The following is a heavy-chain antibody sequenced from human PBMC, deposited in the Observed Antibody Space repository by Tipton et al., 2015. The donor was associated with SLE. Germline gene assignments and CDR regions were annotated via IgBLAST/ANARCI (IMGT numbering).Heavy chain of an antibody. J-gene: IGHJ3*02. CDR3: AREVITITDSDAFDI. CDR1: GGSINSGGYY. CDR2: IYYTGSA. V-gene: IGHV4-31*03. Sequence: TLSLTCTVSGGSINSGGYYWSWIRQHPGKGLEWIGYIYYTGSAFYNPSLKSRVTMSVDTSKNQFFMRLSSATAADTAVYYCAREVITITDSDAFDIWGQGTMVTVSS. D-gene: IGHD2-21*01.